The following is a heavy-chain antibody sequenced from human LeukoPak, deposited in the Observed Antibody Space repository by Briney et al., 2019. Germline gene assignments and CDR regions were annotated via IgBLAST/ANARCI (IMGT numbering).Heavy chain of an antibody. Sequence: GGSLRLSCAASGFTFSSYGVHWVRQAPGKGLEWVALIWYDGSNKYYADSVKGRLTISRDNSKNTLYLQMNSLRAEDTAVYYCAKKSVGSPGLGYSSSWYDYWGQGTLVTVSS. CDR1: GFTFSSYG. J-gene: IGHJ4*02. V-gene: IGHV3-33*06. CDR2: IWYDGSNK. CDR3: AKKSVGSPGLGYSSSWYDY. D-gene: IGHD6-13*01.